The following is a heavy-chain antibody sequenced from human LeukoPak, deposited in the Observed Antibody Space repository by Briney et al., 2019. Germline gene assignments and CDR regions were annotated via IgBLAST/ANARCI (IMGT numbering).Heavy chain of an antibody. Sequence: GGSLRLSCAASGFTFSSYAMSWVRQAPGKGLEWVSAISGSGGSTYYADSVKGRFTISRDNSKNTLYLQMNSLRAEDTAVYYCAKTPTIWFGELRDFDYWGQGTLVTVSS. V-gene: IGHV3-23*01. CDR1: GFTFSSYA. D-gene: IGHD3-10*01. J-gene: IGHJ4*02. CDR2: ISGSGGST. CDR3: AKTPTIWFGELRDFDY.